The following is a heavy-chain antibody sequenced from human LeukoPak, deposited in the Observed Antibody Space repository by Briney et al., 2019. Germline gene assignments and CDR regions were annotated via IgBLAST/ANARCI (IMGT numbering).Heavy chain of an antibody. CDR3: ARGARGWYLRY. V-gene: IGHV4-34*01. CDR1: GGSFSGYY. J-gene: IGHJ4*02. CDR2: INHSGST. Sequence: SETLSLTCAVYGGSFSGYYWSWIRQPPGKGLEWIGEINHSGSTNYNPSLKSRVTISVDTSKNKFSLKLSSVTAADTAVYYCARGARGWYLRYWGQGTLVTVSS. D-gene: IGHD6-19*01.